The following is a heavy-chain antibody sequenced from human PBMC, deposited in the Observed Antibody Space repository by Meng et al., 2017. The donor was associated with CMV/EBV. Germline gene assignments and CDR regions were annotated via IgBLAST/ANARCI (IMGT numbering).Heavy chain of an antibody. CDR2: INHSGST. V-gene: IGHV4-34*01. J-gene: IGHJ4*02. CDR3: ARGRSRRVGSSSRGSYFDY. CDR1: GGSFSGYY. Sequence: GSLRLSCAVYGGSFSGYYWSWIRQPPGKGLEWIGEINHSGSTNYNPSLKSRVTISVDTSKNQFSLKLSSVTAADMAVYYCARGRSRRVGSSSRGSYFDYWGQGTLVTVSS. D-gene: IGHD6-6*01.